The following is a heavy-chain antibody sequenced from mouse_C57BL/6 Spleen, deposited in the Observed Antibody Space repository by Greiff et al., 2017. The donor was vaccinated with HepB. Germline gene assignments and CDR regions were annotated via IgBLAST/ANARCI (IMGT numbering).Heavy chain of an antibody. D-gene: IGHD1-1*01. V-gene: IGHV1-26*01. Sequence: EVQLQHSGPELVKPGASVKISCKASGYTFTDYYMNWVKQSHGKSLEWIGDINPNNGGTSYNQKFKGKATLTVDKSSSTAYMELRSLTSEDSAVYYCARKVGERIITTVEGFYFDYWGQGTTLTVSS. J-gene: IGHJ2*01. CDR1: GYTFTDYY. CDR2: INPNNGGT. CDR3: ARKVGERIITTVEGFYFDY.